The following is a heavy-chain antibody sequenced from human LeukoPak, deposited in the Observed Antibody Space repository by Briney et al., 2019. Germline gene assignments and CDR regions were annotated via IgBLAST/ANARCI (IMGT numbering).Heavy chain of an antibody. J-gene: IGHJ5*02. Sequence: SETLSLTCTVSGGSISSYYWSWIRQPPGKGLEWIGYIYYSGSTNYNPSPKSRVTISVDTSRNQFSLKLSSVTAADTAVYYCARSYGSGSYPSWGQGTLVTVS. CDR2: IYYSGST. D-gene: IGHD3-10*01. CDR3: ARSYGSGSYPS. V-gene: IGHV4-59*08. CDR1: GGSISSYY.